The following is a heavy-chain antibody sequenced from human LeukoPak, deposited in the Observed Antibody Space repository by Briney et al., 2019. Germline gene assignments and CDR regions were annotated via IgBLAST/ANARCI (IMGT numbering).Heavy chain of an antibody. CDR3: AKDKWWELRRGYYFDY. Sequence: GASLRLSCAASGFTFSSYAMSWVRPAAGKGLEWVFIISGSGGSTYYAASVKGRFTISRDNSKNTLYLQINSLRAEDTAVYYCAKDKWWELRRGYYFDYWGQGTLVTVSS. CDR2: ISGSGGST. CDR1: GFTFSSYA. D-gene: IGHD1-26*01. V-gene: IGHV3-23*01. J-gene: IGHJ4*02.